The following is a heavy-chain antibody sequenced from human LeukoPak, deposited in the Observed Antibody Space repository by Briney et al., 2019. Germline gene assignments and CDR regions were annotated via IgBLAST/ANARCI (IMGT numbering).Heavy chain of an antibody. Sequence: GESLKIPCKGSGYRFTTSWISWVRQMPGKGLEWMGIIYPGDSDTRYSPSFQGQVTISADKSISTAYLQWSSLKASDTAMYYCAREAGYSSSWYRVPFDYWGQGTLVTVSS. CDR3: AREAGYSSSWYRVPFDY. CDR2: IYPGDSDT. J-gene: IGHJ4*02. D-gene: IGHD6-13*01. V-gene: IGHV5-51*01. CDR1: GYRFTTSW.